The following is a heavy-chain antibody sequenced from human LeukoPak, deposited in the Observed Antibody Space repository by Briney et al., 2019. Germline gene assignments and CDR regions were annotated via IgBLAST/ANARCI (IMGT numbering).Heavy chain of an antibody. CDR2: IYYSGST. Sequence: SETLSLTCTVSGGSISSYYWSWIRQPPGKGLEWIGYIYYSGSTNYNPSLKSRVTISVDTSKNQFSLKLSFVTAADTAVYYCARGFGYYYYYGMDVWGQGTTVTVSS. J-gene: IGHJ6*02. CDR1: GGSISSYY. V-gene: IGHV4-59*12. D-gene: IGHD3-10*01. CDR3: ARGFGYYYYYGMDV.